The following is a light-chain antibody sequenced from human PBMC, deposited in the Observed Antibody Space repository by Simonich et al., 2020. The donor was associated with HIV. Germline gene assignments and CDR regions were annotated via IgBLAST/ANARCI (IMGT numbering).Light chain of an antibody. CDR2: GAS. Sequence: ELVLTQSPGTLSLSPGERATLSCRASQSVSSNLAWSQQKPVQAPRLPIYGASTRATATPARFSGSGSGTDFTLTISSMQSEDFAVYYCQQYSTWPTFGGGTKVEIK. CDR3: QQYSTWPT. CDR1: QSVSSN. J-gene: IGKJ4*01. V-gene: IGKV3-15*01.